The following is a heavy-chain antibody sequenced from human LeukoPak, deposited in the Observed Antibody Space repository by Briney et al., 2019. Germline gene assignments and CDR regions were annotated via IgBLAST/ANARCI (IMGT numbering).Heavy chain of an antibody. CDR3: ARDTGYCSGGSCYYYYYYYGMDV. J-gene: IGHJ6*02. CDR2: INPNSGGT. CDR1: GYTFTGYY. V-gene: IGHV1-2*06. Sequence: SVKVSCKASGYTFTGYYMHWVRQAPGQGLEWMGRINPNSGGTNYAQKFQGRVTMTRDTSISTAYMELSRLRSDDTAVYYCARDTGYCSGGSCYYYYYYYGMDVWGQGTTVTVSS. D-gene: IGHD2-15*01.